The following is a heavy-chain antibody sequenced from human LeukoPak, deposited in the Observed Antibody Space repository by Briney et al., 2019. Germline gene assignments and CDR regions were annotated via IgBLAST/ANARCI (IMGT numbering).Heavy chain of an antibody. Sequence: GASVKVSCKASGYTFTGYYMHWVRQAPGQGLEWMGWINPNSGGTNYAQKFQGRVTMTRDTSISTAYMELSRLRSDDTAVYYCASSGVRGLAWYYYYMDVWGKGTTVTVSS. J-gene: IGHJ6*03. CDR2: INPNSGGT. D-gene: IGHD3-10*01. CDR1: GYTFTGYY. CDR3: ASSGVRGLAWYYYYMDV. V-gene: IGHV1-2*02.